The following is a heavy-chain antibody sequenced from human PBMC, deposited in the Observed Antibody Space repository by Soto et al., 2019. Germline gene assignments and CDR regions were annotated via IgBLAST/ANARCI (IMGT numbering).Heavy chain of an antibody. Sequence: GGSLRLSCAASGFNFSSYSMHWVRQAPGKGLEWVAVISYDGSNKYYADSVKGRFTISRDNSKNTLYLQMNSRRAGDRAVYYCARGGAASSGYMSYYYGMDVWGQGTTVTVSS. V-gene: IGHV3-30-3*01. CDR3: ARGGAASSGYMSYYYGMDV. CDR1: GFNFSSYS. CDR2: ISYDGSNK. D-gene: IGHD3-22*01. J-gene: IGHJ6*02.